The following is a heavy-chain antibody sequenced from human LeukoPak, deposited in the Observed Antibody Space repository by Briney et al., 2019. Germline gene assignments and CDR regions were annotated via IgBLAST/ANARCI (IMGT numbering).Heavy chain of an antibody. J-gene: IGHJ6*02. CDR2: IKQDGTEK. Sequence: GGSLRLSCAASGFTFSFYWMSWVRQAPGKGLEWVANIKQDGTEKYYVDSVKGRFTLSRDNVKNSLYLQMTSLRAEDTAVYYCARDGDDTSGYYPRPYYYYGMDVWGQGTTVTVSS. V-gene: IGHV3-7*01. CDR3: ARDGDDTSGYYPRPYYYYGMDV. D-gene: IGHD3-22*01. CDR1: GFTFSFYW.